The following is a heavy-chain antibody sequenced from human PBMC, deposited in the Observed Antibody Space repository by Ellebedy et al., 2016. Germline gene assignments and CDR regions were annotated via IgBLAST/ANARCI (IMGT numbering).Heavy chain of an antibody. J-gene: IGHJ4*02. CDR1: GGSFSGYY. CDR3: ARVSYALDY. V-gene: IGHV4-34*01. D-gene: IGHD4-17*01. Sequence: SETLSLXXAAYGGSFSGYYWSWIRQPPGKGLEWIGEINHSGSTNYNPSLKSRVTISVDTSKNQFSLKLSSVTAADTAVYYCARVSYALDYWGQGTLVTVSS. CDR2: INHSGST.